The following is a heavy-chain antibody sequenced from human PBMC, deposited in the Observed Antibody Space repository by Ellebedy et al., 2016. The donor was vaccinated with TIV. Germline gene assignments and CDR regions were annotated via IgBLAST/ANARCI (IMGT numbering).Heavy chain of an antibody. J-gene: IGHJ4*02. V-gene: IGHV3-7*01. Sequence: GGSRRLSXVVSGFTFSNYWMSWIRQAPGKRPEWVSNIKQDGSEKNYVDSVKGRFTISRDNAKNSLYLEMNSLRVDDTAMYYCARDQPFGSFWGQGTLVTVSS. CDR1: GFTFSNYW. CDR2: IKQDGSEK. D-gene: IGHD3-10*01. CDR3: ARDQPFGSF.